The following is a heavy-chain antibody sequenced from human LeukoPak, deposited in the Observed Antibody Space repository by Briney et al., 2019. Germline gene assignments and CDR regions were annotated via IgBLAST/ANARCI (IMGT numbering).Heavy chain of an antibody. CDR3: AKNRVRGYSGPRAYDY. J-gene: IGHJ4*02. CDR1: GFTFSSYG. CDR2: ISGSGGST. V-gene: IGHV3-23*01. D-gene: IGHD5-12*01. Sequence: PGGPLRLSCAASGFTFSSYGMSWARKAPGKGLKWASAISGSGGSTYYADSVKGRFTISRDNSKNTLYLQMNSLRAEDTAVYYCAKNRVRGYSGPRAYDYWGPGTLVTVSS.